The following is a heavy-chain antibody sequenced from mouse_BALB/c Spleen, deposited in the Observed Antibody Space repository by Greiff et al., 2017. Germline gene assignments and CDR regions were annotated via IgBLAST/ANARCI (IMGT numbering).Heavy chain of an antibody. V-gene: IGHV1-55*01. CDR2: IYPGRGST. CDR3: SRRGGSRPYAMDY. D-gene: IGHD1-1*01. J-gene: IGHJ4*01. CDR1: GYTFTSYW. Sequence: QVQLQQPGAELVKPGASVKMSCKASGYTFTSYWINWVKQRPGQGLEWIGDIYPGRGSTNYNEKFKSKATLTLDTSSSTAYMQLSSLTSEDSAVYYCSRRGGSRPYAMDYWGQGTSVTGSS.